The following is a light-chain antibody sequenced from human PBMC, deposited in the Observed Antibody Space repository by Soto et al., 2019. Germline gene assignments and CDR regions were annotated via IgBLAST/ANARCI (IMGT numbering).Light chain of an antibody. J-gene: IGKJ1*01. CDR1: QSVNSN. CDR2: GAS. Sequence: EIVMTQSPATLSVSPGERATLSCRASQSVNSNLAWYQQKPGQAPRLLIYGASTRATGVPARFSGSGSGTEFPLTISSLQSEDFTVYYCKQYNNWPPWTFGQGTKVELK. V-gene: IGKV3-15*01. CDR3: KQYNNWPPWT.